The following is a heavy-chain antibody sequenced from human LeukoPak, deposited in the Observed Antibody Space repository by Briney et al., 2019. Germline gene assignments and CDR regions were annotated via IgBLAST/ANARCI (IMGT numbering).Heavy chain of an antibody. CDR1: GFSFSDYS. J-gene: IGHJ4*02. CDR3: ARGGVTTMTLRDLWLDY. CDR2: ASYDGSNK. D-gene: IGHD4-17*01. V-gene: IGHV3-30*03. Sequence: GGSLRLSCAASGFSFSDYSMNWVRQAPGKGLEGVALASYDGSNKFYADSVKGRFTISRDNSKSTLYLQMNSLKAEDTAVYYCARGGVTTMTLRDLWLDYWGQGTLVTVSS.